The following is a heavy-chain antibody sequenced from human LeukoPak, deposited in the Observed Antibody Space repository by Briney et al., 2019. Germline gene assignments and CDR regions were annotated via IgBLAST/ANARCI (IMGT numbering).Heavy chain of an antibody. J-gene: IGHJ4*02. CDR2: INPSGGST. CDR1: GYTFTSYY. D-gene: IGHD3-22*01. Sequence: ASVKVSCKASGYTFTSYYMHWVRQAPGQGLEWMGIINPSGGSTSYAQKFQGRVTMTTDTSTSTAYMELRSLRSDDTAVYYCARVDSSHPLDYWGQGTLVTVSS. V-gene: IGHV1-46*01. CDR3: ARVDSSHPLDY.